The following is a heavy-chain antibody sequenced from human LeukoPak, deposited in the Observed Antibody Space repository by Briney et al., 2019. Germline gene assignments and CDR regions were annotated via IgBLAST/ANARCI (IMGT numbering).Heavy chain of an antibody. Sequence: ASVKVSCKASGYTFTSYYMHWVRQAPGQGLEWMGIINPSGGSTSYAQKFQGRVTMTRDTSTSTVYMELSSLRSEDTAVYYCARGFPTAARPVGDFDYWGQGTLVTVSS. CDR2: INPSGGST. V-gene: IGHV1-46*01. J-gene: IGHJ4*02. D-gene: IGHD6-6*01. CDR3: ARGFPTAARPVGDFDY. CDR1: GYTFTSYY.